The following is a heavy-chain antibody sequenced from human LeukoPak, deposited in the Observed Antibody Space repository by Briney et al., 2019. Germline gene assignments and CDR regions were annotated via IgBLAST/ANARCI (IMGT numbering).Heavy chain of an antibody. V-gene: IGHV3-30*04. J-gene: IGHJ4*02. CDR2: ISYDGSNK. CDR3: ARGAYSSWLNFDY. D-gene: IGHD6-6*01. Sequence: GGSLRLSCAASGFTFSSYAMHWVRQAPGKGLEWVAVISYDGSNKYYADSVKGRFTISRDNSKNTLYLQMNSLRAAETAVYYCARGAYSSWLNFDYWGQGTLVTVSS. CDR1: GFTFSSYA.